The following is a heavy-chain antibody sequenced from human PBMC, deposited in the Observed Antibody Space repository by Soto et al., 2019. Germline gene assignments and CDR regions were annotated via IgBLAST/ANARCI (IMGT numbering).Heavy chain of an antibody. Sequence: EVQLVESGGGLVQPGGSLRLSCAASGFTFSTYSMNWVRQAPGKGLAWVSYISSSSSTIYYVDSVKGRFTISRDNAKNSLSLQMNSLRAEDPAVYYCAREGGDLHWFDPWGQGTLVTVSS. CDR1: GFTFSTYS. CDR3: AREGGDLHWFDP. J-gene: IGHJ5*02. V-gene: IGHV3-48*01. D-gene: IGHD4-17*01. CDR2: ISSSSSTI.